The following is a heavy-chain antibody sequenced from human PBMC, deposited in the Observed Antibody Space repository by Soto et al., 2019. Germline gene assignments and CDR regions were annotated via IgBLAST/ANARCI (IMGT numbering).Heavy chain of an antibody. CDR2: ISGTAGIT. CDR3: AIASITIPSYGMDV. V-gene: IGHV3-23*01. Sequence: GGSLRLSCAASGFTFNIYPMTWVRQAPGKGLEWVSAISGTAGITYYADSVKGRFTISRDNSKNTLYLQMNSLRAEDTAVYFCAIASITIPSYGMDVRGQGTTVPDAS. D-gene: IGHD3-3*01. CDR1: GFTFNIYP. J-gene: IGHJ6*02.